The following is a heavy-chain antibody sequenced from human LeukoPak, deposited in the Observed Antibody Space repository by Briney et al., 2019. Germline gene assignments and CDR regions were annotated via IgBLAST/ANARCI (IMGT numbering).Heavy chain of an antibody. CDR1: GFTFSSYA. CDR2: ISGSGGST. V-gene: IGHV3-23*01. CDR3: AKDYYDSSGYYPVEDY. D-gene: IGHD3-22*01. Sequence: GGSLRLSCAASGFTFSSYAMSWVRQAPGKGLEWVSAISGSGGSTYYADSVKGRFTISRDNSKNTLYLQMNSLRAEDTAVYYCAKDYYDSSGYYPVEDYWGQGTLVTVSS. J-gene: IGHJ4*02.